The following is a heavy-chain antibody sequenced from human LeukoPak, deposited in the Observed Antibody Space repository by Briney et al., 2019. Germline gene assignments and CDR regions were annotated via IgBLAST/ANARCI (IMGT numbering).Heavy chain of an antibody. J-gene: IGHJ4*02. CDR3: ARAGSDYESYYFDY. Sequence: GGSLRLSCAASGFTFSSYSMNWVRQAPGKGLEWVSSISSSSSYIYYADSVKGRFTISRDNAKNSLYLQMDGLRAEDTAVYYCARAGSDYESYYFDYWGQGTLVTVSS. CDR1: GFTFSSYS. CDR2: ISSSSSYI. D-gene: IGHD5-12*01. V-gene: IGHV3-21*01.